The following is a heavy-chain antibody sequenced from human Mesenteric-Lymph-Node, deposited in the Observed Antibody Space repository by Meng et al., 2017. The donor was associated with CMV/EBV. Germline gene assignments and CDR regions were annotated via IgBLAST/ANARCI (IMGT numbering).Heavy chain of an antibody. CDR2: ITWNDDST. CDR1: GFTFENYG. Sequence: GESLKISCAASGFTFENYGMSWVRQVPGKGLEWVAGITWNDDSTSYSDSVKGRFTISRDNAKTSLYPQMNSLRAEDTALYYCAKSTMGIQVPALYGMDVWGQGTTVTVSS. CDR3: AKSTMGIQVPALYGMDV. V-gene: IGHV3-20*04. D-gene: IGHD5-18*01. J-gene: IGHJ6*02.